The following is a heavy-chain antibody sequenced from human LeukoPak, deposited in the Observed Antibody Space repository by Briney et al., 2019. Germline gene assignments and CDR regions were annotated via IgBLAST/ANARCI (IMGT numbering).Heavy chain of an antibody. Sequence: TSETLSLICTVSGGSISSYSWSWLRQPPGKGLEWIGYIYYTGSTNYNPSLKSRVTISVDTSKNQFSLKLSSVTAADTAVYYCARVHGNWNFPPGFYFDYWGQGTLVTVSS. J-gene: IGHJ4*02. D-gene: IGHD1-7*01. CDR2: IYYTGST. CDR1: GGSISSYS. V-gene: IGHV4-59*01. CDR3: ARVHGNWNFPPGFYFDY.